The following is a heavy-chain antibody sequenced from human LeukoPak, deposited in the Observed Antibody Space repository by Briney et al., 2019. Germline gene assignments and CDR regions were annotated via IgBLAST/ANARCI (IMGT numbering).Heavy chain of an antibody. V-gene: IGHV3-30*04. Sequence: GGSLRLSCAASGFTFSSCAMHWVRQAPGKGLEWVAVISYDGSNKYYADSVKGRFTISRDNSKNTLYLQMNSLRAEDTAVYYCARDHATIVIAAAFDYWGQGTLVTVSS. D-gene: IGHD6-13*01. CDR2: ISYDGSNK. CDR3: ARDHATIVIAAAFDY. CDR1: GFTFSSCA. J-gene: IGHJ4*02.